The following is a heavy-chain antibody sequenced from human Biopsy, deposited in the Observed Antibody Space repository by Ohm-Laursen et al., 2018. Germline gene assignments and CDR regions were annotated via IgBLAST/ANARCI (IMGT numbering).Heavy chain of an antibody. CDR3: ARELGNGMDV. Sequence: SLRLSCAASGFTFSDYYMNWIRQAPGKGLEWVSFITNTGRTVYADSVKGRFTISRDNADNSLHLQMKSLRAEDTAVYYCARELGNGMDVWGQETPVTVSS. CDR2: ITNTGRTV. J-gene: IGHJ6*02. V-gene: IGHV3-11*01. CDR1: GFTFSDYY.